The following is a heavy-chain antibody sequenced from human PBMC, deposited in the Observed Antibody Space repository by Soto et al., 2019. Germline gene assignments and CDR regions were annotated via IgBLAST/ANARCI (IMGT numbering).Heavy chain of an antibody. CDR2: FDPEDGEK. CDR1: GYTLTVLS. Sequence: ASLKVSCKVSGYTLTVLSMHWVLQAPGEGLEWMGGFDPEDGEKSYAQKSQDGVTMTQDTSTDAAYMELISLTAENTAVYDCTRAVPTNIVVVPAAKDAFDICGQGKMLTV. J-gene: IGHJ3*02. V-gene: IGHV1-24*01. D-gene: IGHD2-2*01. CDR3: TRAVPTNIVVVPAAKDAFDI.